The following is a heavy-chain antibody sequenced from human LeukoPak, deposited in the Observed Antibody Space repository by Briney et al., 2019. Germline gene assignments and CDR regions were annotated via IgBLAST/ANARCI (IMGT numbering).Heavy chain of an antibody. CDR1: GYTFTDYY. CDR2: VDPEDGET. CDR3: ASGIAAAGT. Sequence: ASVKVSCKVSGYTFTDYYMHWVQQAPGKGPEWMGLVDPEDGETMYAEKFQGRVTITADTSTDTAYMELSSLRSEDTAVYYCASGIAAAGTWGQGTLVTVSS. J-gene: IGHJ5*02. V-gene: IGHV1-69-2*01. D-gene: IGHD6-13*01.